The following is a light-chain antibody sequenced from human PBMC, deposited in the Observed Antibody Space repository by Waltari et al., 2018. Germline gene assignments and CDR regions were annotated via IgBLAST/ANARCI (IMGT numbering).Light chain of an antibody. CDR1: SLRSNF. CDR2: DIN. V-gene: IGLV3-19*01. Sequence: SSQLTQDPAVSVALGQTVRITCQGDSLRSNFACWYQQKPGQAPILVIYDINNRPSGFPNRFSGSSSGNTASLTITGAQAEDEADYYCSSRDSSSTHLVFGGGTKLTVL. J-gene: IGLJ2*01. CDR3: SSRDSSSTHLV.